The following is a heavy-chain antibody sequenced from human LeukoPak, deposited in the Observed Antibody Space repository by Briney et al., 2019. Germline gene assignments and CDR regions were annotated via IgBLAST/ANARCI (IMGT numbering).Heavy chain of an antibody. V-gene: IGHV4-30-4*08. CDR1: GGSISSGDYY. D-gene: IGHD5-24*01. CDR2: IYYSGST. J-gene: IGHJ4*02. Sequence: SQTLSLTCTVSGGSISSGDYYWSWIRQPPGKGLEWIGYIYYSGSTYYNPSLKSRVTISVDTSKNQFSLKLSSVTAADTAVYYCARGVVMEMATIYYFDYWGQGTLVTVSS. CDR3: ARGVVMEMATIYYFDY.